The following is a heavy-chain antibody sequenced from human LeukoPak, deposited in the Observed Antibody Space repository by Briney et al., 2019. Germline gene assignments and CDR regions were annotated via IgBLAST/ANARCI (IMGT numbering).Heavy chain of an antibody. J-gene: IGHJ4*02. V-gene: IGHV4-4*07. Sequence: SETLSLTCTVSGGSISSYYWSWIRQPAGKGLGWIGRIYTSGSTNYNPSLKSRVTMSVDTSKNQFSLKLSSVTAADTAVYYCAGEYYYDSSGYYRWGQGTLVTVSS. CDR1: GGSISSYY. CDR3: AGEYYYDSSGYYR. D-gene: IGHD3-22*01. CDR2: IYTSGST.